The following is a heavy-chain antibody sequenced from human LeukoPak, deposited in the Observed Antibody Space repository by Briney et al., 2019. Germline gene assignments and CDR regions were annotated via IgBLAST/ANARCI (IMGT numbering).Heavy chain of an antibody. J-gene: IGHJ6*03. CDR2: TYYRSKWYN. CDR1: GDIISSNSAA. V-gene: IGHV6-1*01. CDR3: ARETGTYYYMDV. D-gene: IGHD1-1*01. Sequence: SQTLSLTCALSGDIISSNSAAWNWIRQSPSRGLEWLGRTYYRSKWYNDYAVSVKGRITINPDTSKNQFSLQLNSVTPEDTAVYYCARETGTYYYMDVWGKGTTVTVSS.